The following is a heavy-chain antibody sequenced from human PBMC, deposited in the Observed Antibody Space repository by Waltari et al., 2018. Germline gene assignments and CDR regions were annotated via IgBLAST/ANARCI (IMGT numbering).Heavy chain of an antibody. J-gene: IGHJ5*02. Sequence: QVQLVQSGAEVKKPGASVKVSCKASGYTFSSSCMHWVRQAPGQGLEWMGIINPSGGSTSYAQKFQGRVTMTRDTSTSTVYMELSSLRSEDTAVYYCARASYTRGGWFDPWGQGTLVTVSS. CDR2: INPSGGST. V-gene: IGHV1-46*01. CDR1: GYTFSSSC. D-gene: IGHD2-2*02. CDR3: ARASYTRGGWFDP.